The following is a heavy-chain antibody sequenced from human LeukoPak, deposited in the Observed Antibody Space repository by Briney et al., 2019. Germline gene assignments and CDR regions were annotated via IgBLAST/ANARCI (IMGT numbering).Heavy chain of an antibody. J-gene: IGHJ4*02. CDR3: ARGCSSTTWSWTFDY. CDR1: GYTFTRYD. Sequence: ASVKVSCKASGYTFTRYDIHWVRQATGQGLEWMGWMSPNSGNTVYAQKFQGRVTITRNTSISTAYMELSSLSSEATAVYYCARGCSSTTWSWTFDYWGQGTLVTVSS. V-gene: IGHV1-8*03. CDR2: MSPNSGNT. D-gene: IGHD2-2*01.